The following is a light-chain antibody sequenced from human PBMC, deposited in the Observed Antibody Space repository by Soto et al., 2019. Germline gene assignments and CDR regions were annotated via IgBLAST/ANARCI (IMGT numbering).Light chain of an antibody. CDR1: SSDVGGYTY. CDR3: SSYTSSSTLV. CDR2: EVS. Sequence: QSALTQPASVSGSPGQSITISCTGTSSDVGGYTYVSWYQQHPRKAPKLIISEVSNRPPGVSHRFSGSKSGNTASLTISGLQAADEADYYCSSYTSSSTLVFGGGTKLTVL. V-gene: IGLV2-14*01. J-gene: IGLJ3*02.